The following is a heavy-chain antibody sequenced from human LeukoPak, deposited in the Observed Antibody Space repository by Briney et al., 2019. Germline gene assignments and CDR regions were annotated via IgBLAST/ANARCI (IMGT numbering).Heavy chain of an antibody. CDR3: ARGGTLWNYWYFDL. V-gene: IGHV4-30-4*01. Sequence: PSETLSLTCAVSGGSISSGDFYWSWIRQPPGKGLEWIGYIHHTGSTYYNPSLKSRVTISVDTSKNQFSLKVTSVTAADTAVYYCARGGTLWNYWYFDLWGRGTLVTVSS. CDR2: IHHTGST. D-gene: IGHD1-1*01. J-gene: IGHJ2*01. CDR1: GGSISSGDFY.